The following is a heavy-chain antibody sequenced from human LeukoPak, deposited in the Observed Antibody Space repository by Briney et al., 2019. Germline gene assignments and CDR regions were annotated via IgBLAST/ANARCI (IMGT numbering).Heavy chain of an antibody. Sequence: GGSLRLSCAASGFTFSSYGMHWVRQAPGKGLEWVAVISYDVSNKYYADSVKGRFTISRDNSKNTLYLQMNSLRAEDTAVYYCASVQLERRKYFDYWGQGTLVTVSS. D-gene: IGHD1-1*01. CDR1: GFTFSSYG. V-gene: IGHV3-30*04. CDR2: ISYDVSNK. CDR3: ASVQLERRKYFDY. J-gene: IGHJ4*02.